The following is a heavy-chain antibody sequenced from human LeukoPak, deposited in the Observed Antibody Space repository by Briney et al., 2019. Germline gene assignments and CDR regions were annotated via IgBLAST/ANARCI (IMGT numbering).Heavy chain of an antibody. CDR2: IYYSGST. CDR3: AKSTTVLNRFDP. J-gene: IGHJ5*02. V-gene: IGHV4-59*08. CDR1: GGSISSYY. D-gene: IGHD5/OR15-5a*01. Sequence: SETLSLTCTVSGGSISSYYWSWIRQPPGKGLEWIGYIYYSGSTNYNPSLKSRVTISVDTSKNQFSLKLSSVTAADTAVYYCAKSTTVLNRFDPWGQGNPVTVSS.